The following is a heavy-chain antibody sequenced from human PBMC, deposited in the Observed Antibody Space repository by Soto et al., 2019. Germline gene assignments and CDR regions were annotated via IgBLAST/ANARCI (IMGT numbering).Heavy chain of an antibody. J-gene: IGHJ4*02. CDR2: IYHSGST. D-gene: IGHD6-13*01. V-gene: IGHV4-4*02. CDR1: GGSITSDDNW. Sequence: QVQLQESGPGLVKPSGTLSLTCAVSGGSITSDDNWWSWVRQPPGKGLEWIGEIYHSGSTNYNPSLNSRVTISVDKSKNQFSLMLTSVTAADTAVYYCVSSSWYSLDYWGQGALVTVSS. CDR3: VSSSWYSLDY.